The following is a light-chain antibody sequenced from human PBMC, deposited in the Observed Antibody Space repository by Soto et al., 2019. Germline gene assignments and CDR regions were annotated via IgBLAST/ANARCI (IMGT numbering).Light chain of an antibody. V-gene: IGLV1-40*01. CDR1: SSNIGAGYD. Sequence: QSVLTQPPSVSGAPGQRVTISCTGSSSNIGAGYDVHWYQQFPGTAPKLLIYGNNNRPSGVPDRFSGSKSGTPASLAITGLQAEDEADYYCQSFDSSLSGYVFGTGTKLTVL. CDR3: QSFDSSLSGYV. CDR2: GNN. J-gene: IGLJ1*01.